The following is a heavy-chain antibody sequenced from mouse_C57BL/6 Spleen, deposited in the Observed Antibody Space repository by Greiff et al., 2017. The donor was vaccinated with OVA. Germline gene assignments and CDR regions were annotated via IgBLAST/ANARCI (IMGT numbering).Heavy chain of an antibody. CDR3: ARYSNSYYFDY. V-gene: IGHV3-5*01. D-gene: IGHD2-5*01. Sequence: EVQLQESGPGLVKPSQTVFLTCTVTGISITTGNYRWSWIRQFPGNKLEWIGYIYYSGTITYNPSFTSRTTITRDTPKNQFFLEMNSLTAEDTTTYYCARYSNSYYFDYWGQGTTLTVSS. J-gene: IGHJ2*01. CDR2: IYYSGTI. CDR1: GISITTGNYR.